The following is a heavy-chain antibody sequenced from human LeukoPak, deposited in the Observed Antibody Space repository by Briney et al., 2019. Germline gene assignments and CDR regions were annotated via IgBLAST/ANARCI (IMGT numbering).Heavy chain of an antibody. V-gene: IGHV3-23*01. CDR1: GFTFSSYA. J-gene: IGHJ4*02. Sequence: GGSLRLSCAASGFTFSSYAMSWVRQAPGKGLGWVSAISGSGGSTYYADSVKGRFTISRDNSKNTLYLQMNSLRAEDTAVYYCAKYFWSGYFFDYWGQGTLVTVSS. D-gene: IGHD3-3*01. CDR3: AKYFWSGYFFDY. CDR2: ISGSGGST.